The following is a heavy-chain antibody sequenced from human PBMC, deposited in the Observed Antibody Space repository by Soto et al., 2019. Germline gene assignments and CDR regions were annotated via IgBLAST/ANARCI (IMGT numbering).Heavy chain of an antibody. V-gene: IGHV3-7*03. CDR3: AFTVTTSAMDV. J-gene: IGHJ6*02. Sequence: EVQLVESGGGLVQPGGSLRLSCAASGFTFSSFWMSWVRRAPGKGLEWVANTKQDGSDKNYVGSVKGRFTISRDNAKNSLYLQMNSLRVDDTAVYYCAFTVTTSAMDVWGQGTTVTVSS. CDR2: TKQDGSDK. D-gene: IGHD4-17*01. CDR1: GFTFSSFW.